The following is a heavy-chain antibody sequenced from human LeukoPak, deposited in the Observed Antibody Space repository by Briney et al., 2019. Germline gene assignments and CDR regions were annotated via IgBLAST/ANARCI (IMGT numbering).Heavy chain of an antibody. J-gene: IGHJ5*02. CDR1: GFTFSSYG. CDR2: IWYDGSNK. Sequence: GRSLRLSCAASGFTFSSYGMHWVRQAPGKGLERAAVIWYDGSNKYYADSVKGRFTISRDNSKNTLYLQMNSLRAEDTAVYYCARARDIVVVVAAPHWFDPWGQGTLVTVSS. D-gene: IGHD2-15*01. CDR3: ARARDIVVVVAAPHWFDP. V-gene: IGHV3-30*19.